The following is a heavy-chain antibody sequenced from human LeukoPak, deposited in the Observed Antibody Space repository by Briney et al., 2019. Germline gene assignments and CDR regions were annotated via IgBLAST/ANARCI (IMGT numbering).Heavy chain of an antibody. J-gene: IGHJ4*02. Sequence: GGSLRLSCAASGFTFSSYGMHWVRQAPGKGLEWVAVISYDGSNKYYADSVKGRFTISRDNSKNTLYLQMNSLRAEDTAVYYCARDPRGAAAGTDYWGQGTLVTVSS. CDR1: GFTFSSYG. V-gene: IGHV3-30*03. CDR3: ARDPRGAAAGTDY. D-gene: IGHD6-13*01. CDR2: ISYDGSNK.